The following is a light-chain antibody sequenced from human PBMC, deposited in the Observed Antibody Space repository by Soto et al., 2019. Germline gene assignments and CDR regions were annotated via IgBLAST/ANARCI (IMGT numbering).Light chain of an antibody. V-gene: IGKV3-20*01. CDR1: QSVSSSS. J-gene: IGKJ1*01. CDR2: GAS. CDR3: QHYGSSPWT. Sequence: EIGLTQSPGTLSLSPGERATLSCRASQSVSSSSLAWYQQKPGQAPRLLIYGASSRSTGIPDRFSGSGSGTDGTLTISSLEPEDFAGYYCQHYGSSPWTFGQGTKVEIK.